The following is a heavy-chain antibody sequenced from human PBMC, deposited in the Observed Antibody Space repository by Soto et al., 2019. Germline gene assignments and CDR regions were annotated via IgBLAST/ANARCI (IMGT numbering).Heavy chain of an antibody. D-gene: IGHD3-10*01. CDR2: INHSGST. CDR3: ARMLVYYYGSGISGHRSWFDP. V-gene: IGHV4-34*01. J-gene: IGHJ5*02. Sequence: SETQSLTCAVYGGSFSGYYWSWIRQPPGKGLEWIGEINHSGSTNYNPSLKSRVTISVDTSKNQFSLKLSSVTAADTAVYYCARMLVYYYGSGISGHRSWFDPWGQGTLVTVSS. CDR1: GGSFSGYY.